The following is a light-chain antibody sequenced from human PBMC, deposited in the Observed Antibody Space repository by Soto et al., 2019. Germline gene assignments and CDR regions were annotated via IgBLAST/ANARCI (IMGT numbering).Light chain of an antibody. CDR2: EVT. CDR1: ASDVGSYNL. Sequence: QSALSQPASVSGSPGQSITISCTGSASDVGSYNLVSWYQQHPGKAPKLVIYEVTKLPSGISSRFSGSKSGITASLTISGLQAEDGGDYYCCSYAGARTYVLFGGGTKLTVL. CDR3: CSYAGARTYVL. J-gene: IGLJ3*02. V-gene: IGLV2-23*02.